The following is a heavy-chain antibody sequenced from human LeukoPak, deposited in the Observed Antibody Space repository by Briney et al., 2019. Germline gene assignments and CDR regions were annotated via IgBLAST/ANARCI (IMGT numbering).Heavy chain of an antibody. J-gene: IGHJ4*02. CDR2: IYHSGST. V-gene: IGHV4-38-2*02. CDR3: ASSGWYGEYFDY. CDR1: GYSISSGYY. D-gene: IGHD6-19*01. Sequence: SETLSLTCTVSGYSISSGYYWGWIRQPPGKGLEWIGSIYHSGSTYYNPSLKSRVTISVDTSKNQFSLKLSSVTAADTAVYYCASSGWYGEYFDYWGQGTLATVSS.